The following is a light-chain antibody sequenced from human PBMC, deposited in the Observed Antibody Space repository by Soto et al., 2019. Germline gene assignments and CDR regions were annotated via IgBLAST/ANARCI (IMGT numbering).Light chain of an antibody. V-gene: IGKV3-11*01. Sequence: EIVLTQSPATLSLSPGERATLSCRASQSVSSYLAWYQQKPGQAPRLLIYDASNRATGIPARFSGSGSGTDFTLTISSRVHAEYVVYYCQQRGNSLFTFGPGTKVDIK. CDR2: DAS. J-gene: IGKJ3*01. CDR1: QSVSSY. CDR3: QQRGNSLFT.